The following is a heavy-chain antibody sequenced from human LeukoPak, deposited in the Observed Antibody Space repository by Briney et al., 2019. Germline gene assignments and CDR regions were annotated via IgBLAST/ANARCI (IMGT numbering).Heavy chain of an antibody. CDR1: GGSISSSSYY. V-gene: IGHV4-39*07. D-gene: IGHD3-3*01. Sequence: SETLSLTCTVSGGSISSSSYYWGWIRQPPGKGLEWIGSIYYSGSTYYNPSLKSRVTISVDTSKNQFSLKLSSVTAADTAVYYRARDPSSYYDFWSGYREGYFDYWGQGTLVTVSS. CDR2: IYYSGST. CDR3: ARDPSSYYDFWSGYREGYFDY. J-gene: IGHJ4*02.